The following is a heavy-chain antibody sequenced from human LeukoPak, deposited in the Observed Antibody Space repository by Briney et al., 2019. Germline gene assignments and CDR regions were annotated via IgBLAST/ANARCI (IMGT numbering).Heavy chain of an antibody. CDR3: ARGIVAGLYYYYYYMDV. CDR1: GYTFTGYY. J-gene: IGHJ6*03. CDR2: INPNSGGT. D-gene: IGHD5-12*01. Sequence: GASVKVSCKASGYTFTGYYMHWVRQAPGQGLEWMGWINPNSGGTNYAQKFQGRVTMTRDTSISTAYMELSRLRSDDTAVYYCARGIVAGLYYYYYYMDVWGKGTTVTVSS. V-gene: IGHV1-2*02.